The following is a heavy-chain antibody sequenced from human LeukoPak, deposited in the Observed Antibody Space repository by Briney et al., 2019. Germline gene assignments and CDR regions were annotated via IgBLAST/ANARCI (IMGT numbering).Heavy chain of an antibody. Sequence: SETLSLTCTVSGGSISSYYWSWIRQPAGKGLEWIGRIYTSGSTNYNPSLKSRVTMSVDTSKNQFPLKLSSVTAADTAVYYCARQNSGSYSWYNWFDPWGQGTLVTVSS. CDR2: IYTSGST. V-gene: IGHV4-4*07. CDR3: ARQNSGSYSWYNWFDP. D-gene: IGHD1-26*01. CDR1: GGSISSYY. J-gene: IGHJ5*02.